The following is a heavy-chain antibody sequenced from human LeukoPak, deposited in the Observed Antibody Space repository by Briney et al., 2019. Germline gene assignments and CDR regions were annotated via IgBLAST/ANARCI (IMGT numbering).Heavy chain of an antibody. D-gene: IGHD1-1*01. V-gene: IGHV3-7*01. CDR3: ARGQDWNHDY. Sequence: GGSLRLSCAASGFTFSRYWMSWVRQAPGKGLECVANIRDDGSDKYYVDSVKGRFTISRDNAKNSLYLQMNSLRAEDTAVYYCARGQDWNHDYWGQGTLVTVSA. CDR1: GFTFSRYW. CDR2: IRDDGSDK. J-gene: IGHJ4*02.